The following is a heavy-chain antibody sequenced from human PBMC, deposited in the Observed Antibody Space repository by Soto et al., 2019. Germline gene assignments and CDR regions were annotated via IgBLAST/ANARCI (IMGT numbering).Heavy chain of an antibody. CDR2: INPSGGST. CDR1: GYTFTSYY. V-gene: IGHV1-46*01. Sequence: ASVKVSCKASGYTFTSYYMHWVRQAPGQGLEWMGIINPSGGSTSYAQKFQGRVTMTRDTSTSTVYMELSSLRSEDRAVYYCARDGAAHYYYYGMDVWGQGTTVTVSS. J-gene: IGHJ6*02. CDR3: ARDGAAHYYYYGMDV. D-gene: IGHD6-6*01.